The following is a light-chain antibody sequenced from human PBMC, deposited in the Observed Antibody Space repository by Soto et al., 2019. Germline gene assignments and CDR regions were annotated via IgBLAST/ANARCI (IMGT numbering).Light chain of an antibody. V-gene: IGLV2-8*01. Sequence: QSALTQPPSASGSPGQSVTISCTGTTSDIGVYKYVSWYQQHPGKAPKLIIYEVTKRPSGVPDRFSGSKSGNTASLTISGLQAEDEADYFCSSYTTNNGHVFGGGTKLTVL. CDR1: TSDIGVYKY. J-gene: IGLJ2*01. CDR2: EVT. CDR3: SSYTTNNGHV.